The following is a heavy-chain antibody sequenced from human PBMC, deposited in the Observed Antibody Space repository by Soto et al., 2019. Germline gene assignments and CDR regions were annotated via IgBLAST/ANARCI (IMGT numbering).Heavy chain of an antibody. CDR1: GFTFSTYA. J-gene: IGHJ3*02. V-gene: IGHV3-23*01. CDR2: ISAGGGTT. D-gene: IGHD4-17*01. Sequence: AGGSLRLSCGASGFTFSTYAMSWVRQAPGKGLEWVSAISAGGGTTYYADSVKGRFTISRDNSMNALYLQINSLRIEDTAVYYCAHPRGYGVFDAYDIWGQGTMVTVSS. CDR3: AHPRGYGVFDAYDI.